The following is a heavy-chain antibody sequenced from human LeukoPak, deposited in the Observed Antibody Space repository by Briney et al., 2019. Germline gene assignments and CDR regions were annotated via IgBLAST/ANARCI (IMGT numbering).Heavy chain of an antibody. CDR2: ISGSGGST. J-gene: IGHJ5*02. CDR1: GFTFSSYA. Sequence: PGGSLRLSCAASGFTFSSYAMSWVRQAPGKGLESVSAISGSGGSTYYADSVKGRFTISRDNSKNTLYLQMNSLRAVDTAVYYCAKDAPGIAVAGTGWFDPWGQGTLVTVSS. V-gene: IGHV3-23*01. CDR3: AKDAPGIAVAGTGWFDP. D-gene: IGHD6-19*01.